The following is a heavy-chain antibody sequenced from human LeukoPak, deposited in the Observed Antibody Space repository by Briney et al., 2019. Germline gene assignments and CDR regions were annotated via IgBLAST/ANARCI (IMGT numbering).Heavy chain of an antibody. CDR3: AKDRRVWGSYYWSNWFDP. Sequence: GGSLRLSCAASGFTFSSYAMSWVRQAPGKGLEWVSAISGSGGSTYYADSVKGRFTISRDNSKNTLYLQMNSLRAEDTAVYYCAKDRRVWGSYYWSNWFDPWGQGTLVTVSS. V-gene: IGHV3-23*01. CDR2: ISGSGGST. CDR1: GFTFSSYA. J-gene: IGHJ5*02. D-gene: IGHD1-26*01.